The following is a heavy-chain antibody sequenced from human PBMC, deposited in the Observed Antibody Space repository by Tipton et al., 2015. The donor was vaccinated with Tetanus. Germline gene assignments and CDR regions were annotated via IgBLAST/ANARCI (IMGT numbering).Heavy chain of an antibody. D-gene: IGHD1-1*01. Sequence: LSLTCTVSGYSFRRGNYYWSWLRQRPGKGLEWLGYIHSRGDTFYIPSLRSRLFISLDTSKNQFSLQLSSLTAADTAIYYCARDGENEGAFDVWGQGTRVSVSS. CDR1: GYSFRRGNYY. CDR2: IHSRGDT. J-gene: IGHJ3*01. V-gene: IGHV4-31*03. CDR3: ARDGENEGAFDV.